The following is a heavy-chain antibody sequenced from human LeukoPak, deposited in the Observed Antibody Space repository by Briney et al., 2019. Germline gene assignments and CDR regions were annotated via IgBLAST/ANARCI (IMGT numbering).Heavy chain of an antibody. V-gene: IGHV3-30*02. CDR2: IRYDGSNK. D-gene: IGHD4-17*01. J-gene: IGHJ5*02. CDR1: GFTFSSYG. Sequence: GGSLRLSCAASGFTFSSYGMHWVRQAPGKGLEWVAVIRYDGSNKYYADSVKGRFTISRDNSKNTLYLQMNSLRAEDTAVYYCAKGLYRRVTTVTTSWFDPWGQGTLVTVSS. CDR3: AKGLYRRVTTVTTSWFDP.